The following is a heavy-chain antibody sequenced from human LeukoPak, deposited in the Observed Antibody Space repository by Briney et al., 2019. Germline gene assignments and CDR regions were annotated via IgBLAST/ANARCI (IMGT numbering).Heavy chain of an antibody. D-gene: IGHD1-26*01. CDR2: IYHSGST. CDR3: ARVEWELLGVDY. Sequence: SQTLSLTCTVSGGSISSGGYYWSWIRQPPGKGLEWIGYIYHSGSTYYNPSLKSRVTISVDRSKNQFSLKLSSVTAADTAVYYCARVEWELLGVDYWGQGTLVTVSS. CDR1: GGSISSGGYY. J-gene: IGHJ4*02. V-gene: IGHV4-30-2*01.